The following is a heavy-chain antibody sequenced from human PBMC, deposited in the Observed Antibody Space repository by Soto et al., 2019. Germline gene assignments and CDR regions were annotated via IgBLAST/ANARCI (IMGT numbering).Heavy chain of an antibody. CDR2: MSYDGSNK. CDR3: ARGYCSRPSCSHFDC. Sequence: PGGSLRLSCAASGFTFSSYAVHWVRQAPGKGLEWVAVMSYDGSNKYYADSVKGRFTISSDNSKNTLYLQMNSLGTEDTAVYYCARGYCSRPSCSHFDCWGQGTLVTV. CDR1: GFTFSSYA. V-gene: IGHV3-30-3*01. J-gene: IGHJ4*02. D-gene: IGHD2-2*01.